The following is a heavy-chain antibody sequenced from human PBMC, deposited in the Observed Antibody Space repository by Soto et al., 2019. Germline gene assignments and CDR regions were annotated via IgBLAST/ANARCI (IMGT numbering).Heavy chain of an antibody. CDR2: IYYDGTNK. V-gene: IGHV3-33*01. D-gene: IGHD3-10*01. CDR1: GFTFSTSG. Sequence: QVHLVESGGGVVQPGTSLRLSCAASGFTFSTSGMHWVRQAPGKGLEWVAVIYYDGTNKHYADSVRGRFTVARDNSKNTVYLEMNSLRDGDTAVYYCARVGMVRVNVANFFDYWGQGTLVTVSS. CDR3: ARVGMVRVNVANFFDY. J-gene: IGHJ4*02.